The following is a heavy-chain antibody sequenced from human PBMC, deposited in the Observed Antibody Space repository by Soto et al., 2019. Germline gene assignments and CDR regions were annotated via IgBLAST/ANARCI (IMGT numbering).Heavy chain of an antibody. CDR1: GFTFSSYA. D-gene: IGHD1-1*01. V-gene: IGHV3-23*01. J-gene: IGHJ3*02. Sequence: SGGSLRLSCAASGFTFSSYAMSWVRQAPGEGLDWVSTLSPGGASTYYSDSVKGRFTISIDNSENTVYLQMNSLRAEDTAVYYCARYSTGTTPRSFDIWGQGSMVTVSS. CDR2: LSPGGAST. CDR3: ARYSTGTTPRSFDI.